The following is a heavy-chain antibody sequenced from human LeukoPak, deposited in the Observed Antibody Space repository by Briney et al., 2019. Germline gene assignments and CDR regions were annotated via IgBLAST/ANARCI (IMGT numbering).Heavy chain of an antibody. Sequence: GGSLRLSCAASGFTFSTYAMSWVRQAPGKGLEWVSTINGGGASTYHADSVKGRFTISRDTSKNTLYLQMNSLRAEDTAVYYCAKLDDCSITSCSDYWGQGTLVTVSS. CDR3: AKLDDCSITSCSDY. D-gene: IGHD2-2*01. CDR1: GFTFSTYA. J-gene: IGHJ4*02. V-gene: IGHV3-23*01. CDR2: INGGGAST.